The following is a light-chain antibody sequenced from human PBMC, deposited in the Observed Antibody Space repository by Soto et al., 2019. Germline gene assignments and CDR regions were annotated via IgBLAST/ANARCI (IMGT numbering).Light chain of an antibody. V-gene: IGKV3-11*01. CDR1: QSVSSY. CDR2: DAS. Sequence: EIVLTQSPATLSLSPGERATLSCRASQSVSSYLAWYQHKPGQAPRLLIYDASLRATGIPARFSGSGSGTDFTLTISSLEPEDFAVYYCQQRSNWPFTFGQGTRLEMK. J-gene: IGKJ5*01. CDR3: QQRSNWPFT.